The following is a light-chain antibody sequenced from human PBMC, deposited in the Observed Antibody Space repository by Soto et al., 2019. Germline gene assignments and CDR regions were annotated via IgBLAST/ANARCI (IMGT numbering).Light chain of an antibody. J-gene: IGKJ3*01. CDR2: DAS. CDR1: HDITSY. CDR3: QICDYLPI. V-gene: IGKV1-33*01. Sequence: DIQMTQSPSSLSASVGDRVTITCQASHDITSYLNWYQHKPGKAPKLLIYDASILEAGVPSRFSGSGSGTAFTFTISSLQPEDFATYDCQICDYLPIFGPGTTVDFK.